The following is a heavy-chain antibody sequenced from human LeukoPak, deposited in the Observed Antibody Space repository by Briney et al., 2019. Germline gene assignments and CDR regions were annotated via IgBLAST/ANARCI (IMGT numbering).Heavy chain of an antibody. J-gene: IGHJ4*02. V-gene: IGHV4-39*01. CDR1: GGSISSSSYY. Sequence: SETLSHTRTVSGGSISSSSYYWGWTRQPPGKGLEWIGSIYYTGSTYYNPSLKSRVTISVDTSKNQFSLKLSSVTAADTAVYYCARLRYYYDRTFDYWGQGTLVTVSS. CDR3: ARLRYYYDRTFDY. D-gene: IGHD3-22*01. CDR2: IYYTGST.